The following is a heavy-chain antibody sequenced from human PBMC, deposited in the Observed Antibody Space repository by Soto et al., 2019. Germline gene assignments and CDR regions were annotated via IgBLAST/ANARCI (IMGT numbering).Heavy chain of an antibody. V-gene: IGHV4-39*01. Sequence: QLQLQESGPGLVKPSETLSLTCTVSGGSIRDSNYYWGWIRQPPGKGLEWIGSIYYSGSTYYNPSLKSRVSVSVDTSKTQFSLQLSSVTAADTAVYFCTRHPQIWSPWFDPWGQGTLVTVSS. D-gene: IGHD5-18*01. CDR2: IYYSGST. CDR3: TRHPQIWSPWFDP. J-gene: IGHJ5*02. CDR1: GGSIRDSNYY.